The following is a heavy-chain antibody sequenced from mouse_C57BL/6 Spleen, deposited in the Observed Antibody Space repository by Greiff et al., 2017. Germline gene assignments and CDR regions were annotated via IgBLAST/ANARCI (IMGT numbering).Heavy chain of an antibody. V-gene: IGHV1-64*01. CDR3: ARVGIYDYDVFDD. Sequence: QVQLQQSGAELVKPGASVKLSCKASGYTFTSYWMHWVKQRPGQGLEWIGMIHPNSGSTNYNEKFKSKATLTVDKSSSTAYMQLSSLTSEDSAVYYCARVGIYDYDVFDDWGQGTTLTVSS. J-gene: IGHJ2*01. CDR1: GYTFTSYW. CDR2: IHPNSGST. D-gene: IGHD2-4*01.